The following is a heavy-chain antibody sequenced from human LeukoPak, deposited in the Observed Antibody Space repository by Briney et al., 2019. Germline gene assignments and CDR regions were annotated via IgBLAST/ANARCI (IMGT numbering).Heavy chain of an antibody. CDR2: IYWDDDK. Sequence: SGPTLVNPTQTLTLTCTFSGFSLSTSGVSVGWIRQPPGKALEWLALIYWDDDKRYSPSLKSRLTITKDTSKNQVVLTMTNMDPVDTATYYCAHRYCSGGSCYGTFDIWGQGTMVTVSS. V-gene: IGHV2-5*02. J-gene: IGHJ3*02. CDR1: GFSLSTSGVS. CDR3: AHRYCSGGSCYGTFDI. D-gene: IGHD2-15*01.